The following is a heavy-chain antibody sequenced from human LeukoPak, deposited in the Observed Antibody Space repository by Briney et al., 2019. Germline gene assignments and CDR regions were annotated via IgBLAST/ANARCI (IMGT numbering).Heavy chain of an antibody. CDR1: GGSISSGSYY. J-gene: IGHJ4*02. D-gene: IGHD3-10*01. CDR3: ARETPNDGSEVRADY. CDR2: IYTSGST. Sequence: SETLSLTCTVSGGSISSGSYYWSWIRQPAGKGLEWIGRIYTSGSTNYNPSLKSRVTISVDTSKNQFSLKLSSVTAADTAVYYCARETPNDGSEVRADYWGQGTLVTVSS. V-gene: IGHV4-61*02.